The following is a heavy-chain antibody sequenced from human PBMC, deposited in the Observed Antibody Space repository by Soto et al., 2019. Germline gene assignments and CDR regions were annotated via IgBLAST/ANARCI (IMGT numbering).Heavy chain of an antibody. Sequence: TSETLSLTCTVSGGSISSGDYCWSWIRQPPGKGLEWIGYIYYSGSTYYNPSLKSRVTISVDTSKNQFSLKLSSVTAADTAVYYCARASGYSSSWYEVIYGMDVWGQGTTVTVSS. D-gene: IGHD6-13*01. CDR2: IYYSGST. CDR1: GGSISSGDYC. V-gene: IGHV4-30-4*01. CDR3: ARASGYSSSWYEVIYGMDV. J-gene: IGHJ6*02.